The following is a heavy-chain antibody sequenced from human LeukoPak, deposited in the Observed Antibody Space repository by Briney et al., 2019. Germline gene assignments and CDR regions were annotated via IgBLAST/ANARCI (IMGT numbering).Heavy chain of an antibody. CDR3: ARLFRPAASPGWFDP. J-gene: IGHJ5*02. CDR2: IYHSGST. D-gene: IGHD2-15*01. CDR1: GGSISSSNW. Sequence: SETLSLTCAVSGGSISSSNWWSWVRQPPGKGLEWIGEIYHSGSTNYNPSLKSRVTISVDKSKNQFSLKLSSVTAADTVVYYCARLFRPAASPGWFDPWGQGTLVTVSS. V-gene: IGHV4-4*02.